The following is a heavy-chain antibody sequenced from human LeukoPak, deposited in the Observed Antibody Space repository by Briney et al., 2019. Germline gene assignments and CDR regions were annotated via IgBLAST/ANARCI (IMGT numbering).Heavy chain of an antibody. CDR1: GGSISSSSYY. D-gene: IGHD4-17*01. V-gene: IGHV4-39*07. J-gene: IGHJ5*02. CDR2: IYYSGST. Sequence: SETLSLTCTVSGGSISSSSYYWGWVRQPPGKGLEWIASIYYSGSTYCNPSLRSRVTISINTSKNQFSLRLSSVTAADMAVYYCARDNGDYWFDPWGQGTLVTVSS. CDR3: ARDNGDYWFDP.